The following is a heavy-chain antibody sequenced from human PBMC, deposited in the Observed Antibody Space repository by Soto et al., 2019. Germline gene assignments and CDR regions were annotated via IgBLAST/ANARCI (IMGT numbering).Heavy chain of an antibody. Sequence: GGALRLSCAASGFTFSSYGMHRVRQAPGNRLGRVAVISYDGSNKYYADSVKGRFTISRDTSKNTLYLQMDSLGAEDTAIYYCAKVVGDGNDYYHFWGPGT. CDR1: GFTFSSYG. V-gene: IGHV3-30*18. CDR2: ISYDGSNK. CDR3: AKVVGDGNDYYHF. J-gene: IGHJ4*02. D-gene: IGHD3-22*01.